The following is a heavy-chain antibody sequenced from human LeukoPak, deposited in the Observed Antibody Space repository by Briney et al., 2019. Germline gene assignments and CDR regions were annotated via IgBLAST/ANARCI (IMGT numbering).Heavy chain of an antibody. J-gene: IGHJ4*02. Sequence: PGGSLRLSCAASGFIFYNSGMAWLRQAPGQGLEWVSVISNSGGSAWNADSVKGRFTVSRDNSKNTLYLQMNSLRADDTAIYYCARGPPMYSYGSSAYHYDYFEFWGQGTLVTVSS. CDR1: GFIFYNSG. D-gene: IGHD3-22*01. CDR2: ISNSGGSA. V-gene: IGHV3-23*01. CDR3: ARGPPMYSYGSSAYHYDYFEF.